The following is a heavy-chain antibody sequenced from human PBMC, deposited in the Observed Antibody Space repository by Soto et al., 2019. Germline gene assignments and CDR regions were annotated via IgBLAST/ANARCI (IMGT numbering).Heavy chain of an antibody. CDR1: GGSFSGYY. Sequence: SSETLSLTCAVYGGSFSGYYWSWIRQPPGKGLEWIGEINHSGSTNYNPSLKSRVTISVDTSKNQFSLKLSSVTAADTAVYYCARVHADCSNQRNFYYYYYMDVWGKGTTVTVSS. CDR3: ARVHADCSNQRNFYYYYYMDV. J-gene: IGHJ6*03. V-gene: IGHV4-34*01. D-gene: IGHD4-4*01. CDR2: INHSGST.